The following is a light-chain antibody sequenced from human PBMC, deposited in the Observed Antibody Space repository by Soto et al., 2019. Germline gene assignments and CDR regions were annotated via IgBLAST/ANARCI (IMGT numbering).Light chain of an antibody. CDR1: QSVSSY. J-gene: IGKJ5*01. CDR3: QQRSNWPPVIT. CDR2: DAS. V-gene: IGKV3-11*01. Sequence: EMVVTQSPATLSLSPGERATLSCRASQSVSSYLAWYQQKPGQAPRLLIYDASNRATGIPARFSGSGSGTDFTPTISSLEPEDFAVYYCQQRSNWPPVITFGQGTRLEIK.